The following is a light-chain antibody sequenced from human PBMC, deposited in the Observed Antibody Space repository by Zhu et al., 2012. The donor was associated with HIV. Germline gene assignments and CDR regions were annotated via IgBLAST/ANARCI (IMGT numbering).Light chain of an antibody. CDR2: SAS. CDR3: QQYLTLIT. V-gene: IGKV3-20*01. Sequence: EIVLTQSPGTLSLSPGERATLSCRASQTVSRNYLAWYQQKPGQPPRLLIYSASRRVTGIPDRFSGSGSGTDFTLTISRLEPEDFAVYYCQQYLTLITFGQGTRVEIK. CDR1: QTVSRNY. J-gene: IGKJ5*01.